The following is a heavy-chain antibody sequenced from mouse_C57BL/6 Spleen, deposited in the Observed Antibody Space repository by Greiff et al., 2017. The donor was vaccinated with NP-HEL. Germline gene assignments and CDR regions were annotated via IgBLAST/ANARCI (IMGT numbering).Heavy chain of an antibody. V-gene: IGHV3-6*01. CDR1: GYSITSGYY. CDR3: ARDHYGTQDWYFDV. CDR2: ISYDGSN. J-gene: IGHJ1*03. Sequence: VQLQESGPGLVKPSQSLSLTCSVTGYSITSGYYWNWIRQFPGNKLEWMGYISYDGSNNYNPSLKNRISITRDTSKNQFFLKLNSVTTEDTATYYCARDHYGTQDWYFDVWGTGTTVTVSS. D-gene: IGHD1-1*01.